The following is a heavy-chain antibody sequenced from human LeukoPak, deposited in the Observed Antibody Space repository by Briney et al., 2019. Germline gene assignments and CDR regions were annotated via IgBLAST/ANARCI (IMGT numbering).Heavy chain of an antibody. CDR1: GGSISTYY. Sequence: SETLSLTCTVSGGSISTYYWSWIRQPPGKGLEWIGYIHYIGTTNYNPSLKSRVTMSVDTSKNQFSLKLSSVTAADTAVYFCARLLGGGNSANWFDPWGQGTLVTVSS. D-gene: IGHD4-23*01. CDR3: ARLLGGGNSANWFDP. CDR2: IHYIGTT. V-gene: IGHV4-59*08. J-gene: IGHJ5*02.